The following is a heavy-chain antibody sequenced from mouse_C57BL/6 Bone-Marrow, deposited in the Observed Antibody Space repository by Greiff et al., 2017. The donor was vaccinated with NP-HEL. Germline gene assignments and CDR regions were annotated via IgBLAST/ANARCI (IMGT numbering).Heavy chain of an antibody. V-gene: IGHV5-6*01. CDR2: IRSGGSYT. J-gene: IGHJ1*03. D-gene: IGHD1-1*01. CDR3: ARPSFTTVVATSYWYFDV. CDR1: GFTFSSYG. Sequence: EVHLVESGGDLVKPGGSLKLSCAASGFTFSSYGMSWVRQTPDKRLEWVATIRSGGSYTYYPASVKGRFTISGDNANNTLYLQMSSLKSEDTAMYYCARPSFTTVVATSYWYFDVWGTGTTVTVSS.